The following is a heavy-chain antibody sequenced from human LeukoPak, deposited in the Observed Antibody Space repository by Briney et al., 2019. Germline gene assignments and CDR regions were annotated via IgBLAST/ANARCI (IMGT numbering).Heavy chain of an antibody. J-gene: IGHJ4*02. V-gene: IGHV3-33*06. CDR3: AKVAFGCGGDCYPLGY. CDR2: IAYDGSRA. D-gene: IGHD2-21*02. Sequence: GGSLRLSCAGSGFTFGGYGMHWFRQTPGKGLEWVAVIAYDGSRAFYADSVKGRFTISRDNSKNTLYLQMNSLRAEDTAVYYCAKVAFGCGGDCYPLGYWGQGTLVTVSS. CDR1: GFTFGGYG.